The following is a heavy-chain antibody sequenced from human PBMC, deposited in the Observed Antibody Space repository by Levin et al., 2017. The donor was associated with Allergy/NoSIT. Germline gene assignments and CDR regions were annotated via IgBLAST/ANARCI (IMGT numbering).Heavy chain of an antibody. CDR3: AKGVMGATTSYDY. J-gene: IGHJ4*02. V-gene: IGHV3-23*01. CDR2: IGSSGDKT. CDR1: GFTFSTCV. D-gene: IGHD1-26*01. Sequence: GGSLRLSCAASGFTFSTCVMSWVRQAPGKGLEWVSTIGSSGDKTYYADSVKGRFMISRDNSKNTLSLQMDKLRAEDTAIYYCAKGVMGATTSYDYWGQGTLVTVSS.